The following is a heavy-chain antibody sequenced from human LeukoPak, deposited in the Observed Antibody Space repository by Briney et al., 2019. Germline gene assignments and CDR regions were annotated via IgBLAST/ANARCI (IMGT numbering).Heavy chain of an antibody. J-gene: IGHJ4*02. CDR1: GGSISSYF. CDR2: IYTSGST. CDR3: ARDGGCSGGSCYSN. Sequence: SETLSLTCTVSGGSISSYFWSWIRQPAGKGLEWIGRIYTSGSTNYNPSLKSRVTMSVDTSKNQFSLKLSSVTAADTAVYYCARDGGCSGGSCYSNWGQGTLVTVSS. D-gene: IGHD2-15*01. V-gene: IGHV4-4*07.